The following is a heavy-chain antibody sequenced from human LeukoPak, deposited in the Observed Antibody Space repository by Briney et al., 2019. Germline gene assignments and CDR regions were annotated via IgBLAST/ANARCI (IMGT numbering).Heavy chain of an antibody. D-gene: IGHD3-22*01. Sequence: SETLSLTCTVSGGSISSSSYYWGWIRQPPGKGLEWIGSIYYSGSTYYNPSLKSRVTISVDTSKNQFSLKLSSVTAADTAVYYCAREVRYYDSSGYYYGDYFDYWGQGTLVTVSS. V-gene: IGHV4-39*07. CDR1: GGSISSSSYY. CDR2: IYYSGST. J-gene: IGHJ4*02. CDR3: AREVRYYDSSGYYYGDYFDY.